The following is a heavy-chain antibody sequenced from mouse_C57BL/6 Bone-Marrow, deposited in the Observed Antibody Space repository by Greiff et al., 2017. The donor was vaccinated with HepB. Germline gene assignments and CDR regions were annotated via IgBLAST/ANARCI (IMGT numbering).Heavy chain of an antibody. Sequence: VQLQQSGTVLARPGASVKMSCKTSGYTFTSYWMHWVKQRPGQGLEWIGAIYPGNSDTSYNQKFKGKAKLTAVTSASTAYMELSSLTNEDSAVYYCTRDGILLRPYFDYWGQGTTLTVSS. CDR2: IYPGNSDT. CDR1: GYTFTSYW. J-gene: IGHJ2*01. D-gene: IGHD2-4*01. V-gene: IGHV1-5*01. CDR3: TRDGILLRPYFDY.